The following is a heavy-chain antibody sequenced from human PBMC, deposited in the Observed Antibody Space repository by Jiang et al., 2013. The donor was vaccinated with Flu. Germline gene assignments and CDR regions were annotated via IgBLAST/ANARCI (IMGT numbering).Heavy chain of an antibody. D-gene: IGHD3-22*01. V-gene: IGHV4-31*02. CDR3: ARTEYYDSSGYYSHYYYYMDV. Sequence: ISSGGYYWSWIRQHPGKGLEWIGYIYYSGSTYYNPSLKSRVTISVDTSKNQFSLKLSSVTAADTAVYYCARTEYYDSSGYYSHYYYYMDVWGKGTTVTVSS. CDR2: IYYSGST. CDR1: ISSGGYY. J-gene: IGHJ6*03.